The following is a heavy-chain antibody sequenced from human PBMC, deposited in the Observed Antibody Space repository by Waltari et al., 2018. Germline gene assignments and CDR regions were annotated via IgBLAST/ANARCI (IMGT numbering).Heavy chain of an antibody. Sequence: EVQLVQSGAEVKKPGESLKISSQGSGYRLARYWIGWVRQMPGKGLEWMGIIYPGDSSTKYSPSFQGQVTISVDTSISTAYLQWSSLKASDTAMYFCARQNIHSYGYGYFDYWGQGTLVTVSS. D-gene: IGHD5-18*01. CDR1: GYRLARYW. V-gene: IGHV5-51*01. CDR3: ARQNIHSYGYGYFDY. CDR2: IYPGDSST. J-gene: IGHJ4*02.